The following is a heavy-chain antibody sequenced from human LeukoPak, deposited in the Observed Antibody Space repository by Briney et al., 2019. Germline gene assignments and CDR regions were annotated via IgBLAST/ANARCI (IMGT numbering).Heavy chain of an antibody. V-gene: IGHV3-48*01. CDR2: IRGNCETI. CDR3: VRGQDGIDNWFDP. J-gene: IGHJ5*02. Sequence: GGSLRLSCAASGFTSSSYAMSWVRQAPGKGLEWISYIRGNCETIHYADSVKGRFTISRDNAKNSLSLQMTSLRAEDTAVYYCVRGQDGIDNWFDPWGQGTLVTVAS. CDR1: GFTSSSYA. D-gene: IGHD5-24*01.